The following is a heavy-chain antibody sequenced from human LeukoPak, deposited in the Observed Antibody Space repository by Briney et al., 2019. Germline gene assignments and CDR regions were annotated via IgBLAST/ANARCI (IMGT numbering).Heavy chain of an antibody. D-gene: IGHD4-17*01. Sequence: GGSLRLSCEVSGITVSDKYMSWVRQAPGKGLECVSLIYSGGSTYYADSVKGRFTISRDNSKNTLYLQMNTLRAEDTAVYYCARHLSGDDIWGQGTMVTVSS. CDR1: GITVSDKY. J-gene: IGHJ3*02. V-gene: IGHV3-53*01. CDR3: ARHLSGDDI. CDR2: IYSGGST.